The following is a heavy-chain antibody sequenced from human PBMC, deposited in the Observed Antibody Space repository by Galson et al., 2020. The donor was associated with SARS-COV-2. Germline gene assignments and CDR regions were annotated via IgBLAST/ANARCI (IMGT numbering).Heavy chain of an antibody. CDR2: ISSSSSYI. CDR3: ARDHASGWYGDYWYFDL. Sequence: GGSLRLSCAASGFTFSSYNMNWVRQAPGKGLEWVSSISSSSSYIYYADSVKGRFTISRDNAKNSLYLQMNSLRAEDTAVYYCARDHASGWYGDYWYFDLWGRGTLVTVSS. V-gene: IGHV3-21*01. D-gene: IGHD6-19*01. CDR1: GFTFSSYN. J-gene: IGHJ2*01.